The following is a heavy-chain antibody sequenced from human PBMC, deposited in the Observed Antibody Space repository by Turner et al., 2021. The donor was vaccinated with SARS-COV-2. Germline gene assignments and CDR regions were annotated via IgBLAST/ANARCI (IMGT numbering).Heavy chain of an antibody. Sequence: EVQLVESGGGLVQPGGSLRLSCAVSGFTFSTYWMPWVRQAPGKGLVWVSRIDTDGSTTNYADSVKGRFTISRDNAKNTLYLQMNSLRAEDTAVYYCGRDLSGRSDYWGQGTLVTVSS. CDR1: GFTFSTYW. V-gene: IGHV3-74*01. D-gene: IGHD1-1*01. J-gene: IGHJ4*02. CDR2: IDTDGSTT. CDR3: GRDLSGRSDY.